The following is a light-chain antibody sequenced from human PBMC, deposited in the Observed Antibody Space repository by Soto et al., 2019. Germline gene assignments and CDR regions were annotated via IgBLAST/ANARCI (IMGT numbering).Light chain of an antibody. CDR2: AAS. V-gene: IGKV1-39*01. J-gene: IGKJ1*01. CDR1: QSISTY. CDR3: HQSYSLPRT. Sequence: DIQMTQSPSSLSASVGDRVTISCRASQSISTYLNWYQQKPGEAPKLLIYAASSLQSGVPSKFSGSGSGTEFTLTISSLQPEDFATYYCHQSYSLPRTFGQGTKVDNK.